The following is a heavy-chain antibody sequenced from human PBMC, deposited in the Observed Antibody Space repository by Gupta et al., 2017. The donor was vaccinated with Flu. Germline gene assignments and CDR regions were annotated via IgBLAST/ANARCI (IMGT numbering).Heavy chain of an antibody. CDR3: ATLPIGCSGGGCFGYFHN. D-gene: IGHD2-15*01. CDR1: GGSITSGAYY. J-gene: IGHJ1*01. CDR2: IFYTGLG. Sequence: QVQLQESGPGLVQPSQTLSLTCNVSGGSITSGAYYWGWIRQHPGEGLEWIGYIFYTGLGNYNPSLRSRVSISADTSKNQFSLKLSSVTAADTAVYFCATLPIGCSGGGCFGYFHNWGQGTLVTVSS. V-gene: IGHV4-31*03.